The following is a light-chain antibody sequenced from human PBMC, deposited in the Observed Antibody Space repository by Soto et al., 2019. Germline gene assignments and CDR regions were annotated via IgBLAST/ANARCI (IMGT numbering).Light chain of an antibody. Sequence: MTQSPATLSVSPGERATLSCRASQSVNSNLAWYQQKPGKAPKLLIYDASSLESGVPSRFSGSGSETAFTLTISRLQPDDFATYFCHSRAFGQGTRLEIK. CDR2: DAS. V-gene: IGKV1-5*01. CDR3: HSRA. CDR1: QSVNSN. J-gene: IGKJ5*01.